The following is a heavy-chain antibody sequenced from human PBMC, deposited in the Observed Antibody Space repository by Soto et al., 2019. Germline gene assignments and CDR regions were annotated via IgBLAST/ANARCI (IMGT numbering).Heavy chain of an antibody. V-gene: IGHV5-51*01. CDR3: ARNDSRGYFNWFRP. J-gene: IGHJ6*01. CDR2: IYPGDFDT. Sequence: GESLKISCRVSGDSFTTYWIAWVRQMPGKGLEWMGIIYPGDFDTRYSPSFQGQVTISVDKSINPAYLQWNSLTASDSAMYYCARNDSRGYFNWFRPWGRGTMGAFS. D-gene: IGHD3-22*01. CDR1: GDSFTTYW.